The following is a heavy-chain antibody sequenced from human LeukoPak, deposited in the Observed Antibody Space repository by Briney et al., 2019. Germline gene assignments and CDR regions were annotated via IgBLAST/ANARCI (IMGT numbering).Heavy chain of an antibody. D-gene: IGHD3-9*01. CDR3: ARDLMDYDVSTGLHHYYMDV. V-gene: IGHV3-74*01. CDR1: GFTFSSYW. Sequence: QPGGSLRLSCVASGFTFSSYWMHWVRQDPRKGLVWVSRINGDGSNINYADSVRGRFTISRDNAKNTLYLQMNTLRVEDTAVYYCARDLMDYDVSTGLHHYYMDVWGQGTTVTVSS. J-gene: IGHJ6*02. CDR2: INGDGSNI.